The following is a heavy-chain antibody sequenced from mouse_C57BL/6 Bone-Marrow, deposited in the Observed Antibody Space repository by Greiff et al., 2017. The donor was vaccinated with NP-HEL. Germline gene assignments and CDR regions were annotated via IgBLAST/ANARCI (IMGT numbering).Heavy chain of an antibody. Sequence: EVKLQEYGPELVKPGASVKISCKASGYSFTGYYMNWVKQSPEKSLEWIGEINPSTGGTTYNQKFKAKATLTVDKSSSTAYMQLKSLTSEDSAVYYCAGSNYGGFAYWGQGTLVTVSA. D-gene: IGHD2-5*01. J-gene: IGHJ3*01. CDR3: AGSNYGGFAY. CDR2: INPSTGGT. CDR1: GYSFTGYY. V-gene: IGHV1-42*01.